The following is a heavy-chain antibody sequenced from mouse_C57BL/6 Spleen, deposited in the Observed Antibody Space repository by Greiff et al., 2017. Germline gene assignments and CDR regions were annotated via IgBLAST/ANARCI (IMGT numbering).Heavy chain of an antibody. CDR3: ARGEYYDYDAGPCLDY. Sequence: QVQLQQSGAELVKPGASVKLSCKASGYTFTSYWMHWVKQRPGQGLEWIGMIHPNSGSTNYNEKFKSKATLTVDKSSSTAYMQLSSLTSEDSAVYYCARGEYYDYDAGPCLDYWGQGTTLTVSS. CDR1: GYTFTSYW. D-gene: IGHD2-4*01. V-gene: IGHV1-64*01. CDR2: IHPNSGST. J-gene: IGHJ2*01.